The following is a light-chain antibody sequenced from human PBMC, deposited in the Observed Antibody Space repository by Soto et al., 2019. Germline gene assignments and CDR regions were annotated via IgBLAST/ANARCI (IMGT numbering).Light chain of an antibody. CDR3: QQSYSSPPT. Sequence: DIQMTQSPSSLSASVGDRVTIICRASQSISRYLNWYQQKPGKAPALIIYAASSLYRGVPSRFSGSGSGTDFSLTITSLQPEDFATYHCQQSYSSPPTFGQGTKVEVK. CDR2: AAS. V-gene: IGKV1-39*01. CDR1: QSISRY. J-gene: IGKJ1*01.